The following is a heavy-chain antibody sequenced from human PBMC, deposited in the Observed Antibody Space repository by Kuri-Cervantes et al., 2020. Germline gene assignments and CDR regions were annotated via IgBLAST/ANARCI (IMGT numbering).Heavy chain of an antibody. CDR1: GYTFTSYY. CDR2: INPSGGST. V-gene: IGHV1-46*01. CDR3: ARDLRSIMITFGGVIAFPDY. J-gene: IGHJ4*02. Sequence: ASVKVSCKASGYTFTSYYMHWVRQAPGQGLEWMGIINPSGGSTSYAQKFQGRVTMTTDTSTSTAYTELRSLRSDDTAVYYCARDLRSIMITFGGVIAFPDYWGQGTLVTVSS. D-gene: IGHD3-16*02.